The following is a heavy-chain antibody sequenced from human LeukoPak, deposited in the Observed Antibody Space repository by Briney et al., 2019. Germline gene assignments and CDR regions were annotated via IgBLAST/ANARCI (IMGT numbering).Heavy chain of an antibody. Sequence: SETLSLTCTVSGGSISTTNYFWAWIRQPPGEGLEWIGSIYYSGTTYYNSSLKSRVSISVETFKNHFSLKMSSLTAADTAVYYCARVYSSSHNWFDTWGQGTHVTVSS. CDR2: IYYSGTT. J-gene: IGHJ5*02. V-gene: IGHV4-39*07. D-gene: IGHD6-13*01. CDR3: ARVYSSSHNWFDT. CDR1: GGSISTTNYF.